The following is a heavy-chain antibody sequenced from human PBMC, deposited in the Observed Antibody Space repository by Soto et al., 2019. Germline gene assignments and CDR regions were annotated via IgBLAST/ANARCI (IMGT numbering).Heavy chain of an antibody. Sequence: SVKVSCKASGGTFNNYAVSWVRQAPGQGLEWMGGIIPMFETVNYAQRFQGRLTIAADESTSTAYMELTSLTSADTAVYFCARGLRRGNYGMDVWGRGTTVTVAS. D-gene: IGHD2-15*01. CDR2: IIPMFETV. J-gene: IGHJ6*02. V-gene: IGHV1-69*13. CDR1: GGTFNNYA. CDR3: ARGLRRGNYGMDV.